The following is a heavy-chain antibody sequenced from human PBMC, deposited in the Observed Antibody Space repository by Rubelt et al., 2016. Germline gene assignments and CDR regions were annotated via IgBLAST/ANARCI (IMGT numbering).Heavy chain of an antibody. V-gene: IGHV4-59*01. D-gene: IGHD2-15*01. CDR1: GASISGYY. CDR2: IYYAGST. J-gene: IGHJ4*02. CDR3: AIASRFCRGGSCYWGLFDY. Sequence: QLQLQESGPGLVKPSETLSLTCTVSGASISGYYWSWIRQPPGKGLEWIAYIYYAGSTSYNPSLKSRVTISVDTSKNQFSLNLSSGTAAETAVDYCAIASRFCRGGSCYWGLFDYWGQGTLVTVAS.